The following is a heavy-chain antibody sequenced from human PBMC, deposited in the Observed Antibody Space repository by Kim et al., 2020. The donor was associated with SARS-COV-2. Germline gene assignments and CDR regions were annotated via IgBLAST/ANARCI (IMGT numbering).Heavy chain of an antibody. D-gene: IGHD3-10*01. V-gene: IGHV4-59*01. CDR3: AGASSGSYYNLYVQH. Sequence: PALKSRVTISVDTSKNQFSLKLSSVTAADTAVYYCAGASSGSYYNLYVQHWGQGTLVTVSS. J-gene: IGHJ1*01.